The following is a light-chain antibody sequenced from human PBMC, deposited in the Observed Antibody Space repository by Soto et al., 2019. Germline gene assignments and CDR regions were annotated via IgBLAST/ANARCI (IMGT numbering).Light chain of an antibody. J-gene: IGKJ4*01. CDR3: QQCSTSPLT. CDR2: DAS. CDR1: QSVPKNY. V-gene: IGKV3-20*01. Sequence: EIVLTQSPGTLSLSPGERATLSCRASQSVPKNYLAWYQQKPGQAPRLLIHDASSRATGIPDRFSGSGSGTDFTLTISRLEPEDFAVYYCQQCSTSPLTSGGGTKVEIK.